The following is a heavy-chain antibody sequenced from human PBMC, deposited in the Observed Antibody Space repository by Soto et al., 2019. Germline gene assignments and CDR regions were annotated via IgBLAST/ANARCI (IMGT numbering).Heavy chain of an antibody. Sequence: EVQLVESGGGLIQPGGSLRLSCAVSGFTVSNNYMSWVRQAPGKGLEGVSVIYSGGYTAYGDSVKGRFTISRDNSKNTVNPKMNSRGGGYQSVSCGAAPPGGGGYGGQGTLVTVSS. CDR1: GFTVSNNY. CDR3: AAPPGGGGY. J-gene: IGHJ4*02. D-gene: IGHD3-10*01. CDR2: IYSGGYT. V-gene: IGHV3-53*01.